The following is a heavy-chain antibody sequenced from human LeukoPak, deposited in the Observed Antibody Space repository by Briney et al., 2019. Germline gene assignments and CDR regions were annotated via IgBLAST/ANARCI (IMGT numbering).Heavy chain of an antibody. CDR2: IRYDGSNK. Sequence: GGSLRLSCAASGFTFSSYGMHWVRQAPGKGLEWVAFIRYDGSNKYYADSVKGRFTISRDNSKNTLYLQTNSLRAEDTAMYYCAKDQNHLVDYWGQGTLVTVSS. CDR1: GFTFSSYG. D-gene: IGHD1-14*01. CDR3: AKDQNHLVDY. V-gene: IGHV3-30*02. J-gene: IGHJ4*02.